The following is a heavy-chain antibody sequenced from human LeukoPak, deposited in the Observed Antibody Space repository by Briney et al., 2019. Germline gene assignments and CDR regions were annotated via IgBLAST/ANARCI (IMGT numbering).Heavy chain of an antibody. D-gene: IGHD1-14*01. CDR1: GFTFSSWT. J-gene: IGHJ4*02. CDR3: ARVRGGLPPDVFDN. V-gene: IGHV3-21*04. Sequence: PGGSLRLHCVGSGFTFSSWTMSWVRQAPGKGLEWVSSIGSSSKYIYYADSVKGRFTISRGNAQESLYLQMAGLRVEDTAMYFCARVRGGLPPDVFDNWGQGTPVSVSS. CDR2: IGSSSKYI.